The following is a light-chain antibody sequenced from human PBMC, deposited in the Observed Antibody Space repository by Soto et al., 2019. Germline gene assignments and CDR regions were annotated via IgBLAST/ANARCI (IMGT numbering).Light chain of an antibody. Sequence: EIKLTQSPGTLSSSAGERATLSCRASQSVSSSYLAWYQQKPGQAPRLLISDASNLPTGIPSRFSGSGSGTDFTLTISSLQPEDFAAYYCQQRYSIFTFGRGTLL. CDR2: DAS. V-gene: IGKV3D-20*02. J-gene: IGKJ5*01. CDR1: QSVSSSY. CDR3: QQRYSIFT.